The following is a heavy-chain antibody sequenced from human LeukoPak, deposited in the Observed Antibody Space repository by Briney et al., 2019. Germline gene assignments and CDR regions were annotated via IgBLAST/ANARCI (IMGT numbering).Heavy chain of an antibody. CDR2: IKSNTNGGTS. J-gene: IGHJ4*02. CDR3: TTHSVTVTGTHF. V-gene: IGHV3-15*07. Sequence: GGSLRLSCVVSGFTFTNAWMTWVRQSPGMGLEWVGRIKSNTNGGTSDYAAPVKGRFTISRDDSENTLYLQMDGLKPEDTAMYYCTTHSVTVTGTHFWGQGALVTVSS. D-gene: IGHD6-19*01. CDR1: GFTFTNAW.